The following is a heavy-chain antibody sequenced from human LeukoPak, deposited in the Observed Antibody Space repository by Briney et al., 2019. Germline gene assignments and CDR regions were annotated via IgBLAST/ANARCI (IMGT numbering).Heavy chain of an antibody. CDR1: GYTFTSYG. CDR3: ARGGSDPPLVPDAFDI. J-gene: IGHJ3*02. D-gene: IGHD1-26*01. CDR2: ISAYNGNT. Sequence: ASVKVSCKASGYTFTSYGISWVRQAPGQGLEWMGWISAYNGNTDYAQKLHGRVTMSTDTSTSTAYMELRSLRSDDTAVYYCARGGSDPPLVPDAFDIWGQGTMVTVSS. V-gene: IGHV1-18*01.